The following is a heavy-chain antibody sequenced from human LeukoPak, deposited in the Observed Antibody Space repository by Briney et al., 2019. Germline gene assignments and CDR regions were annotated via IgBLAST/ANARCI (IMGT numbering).Heavy chain of an antibody. V-gene: IGHV3-15*01. CDR1: GFTFSSYV. CDR2: VKGKLDGETV. J-gene: IGHJ4*02. Sequence: AGSLPLFRAASGFTFSSYVLIWLDPAPGKERQGVAFVKGKLDGETVGYVAPGKGRFIISRDDSKNTVYLEMNSMQSEDTAVYYCTTLPLIRGVGGGYWGQGTLVTVSS. CDR3: TTLPLIRGVGGGY. D-gene: IGHD3-10*01.